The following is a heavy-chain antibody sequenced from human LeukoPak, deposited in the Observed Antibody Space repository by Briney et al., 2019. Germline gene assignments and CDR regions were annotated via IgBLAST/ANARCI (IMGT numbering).Heavy chain of an antibody. CDR3: ARWGTYASTSNWFDP. D-gene: IGHD2-2*01. CDR2: IYYSGST. V-gene: IGHV4-59*01. J-gene: IGHJ5*02. CDR1: GGSISSYY. Sequence: SETLSLTCTVSGGSISSYYWSWIRQPPGKGLEWIGYIYYSGSTNYNPSLKSRVTISVDTSKNQFSLKLGSVTAADTAVYYCARWGTYASTSNWFDPWGQGTLVTVSS.